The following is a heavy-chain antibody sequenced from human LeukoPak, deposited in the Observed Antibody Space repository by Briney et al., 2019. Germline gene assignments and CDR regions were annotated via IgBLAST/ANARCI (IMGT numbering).Heavy chain of an antibody. CDR1: GGSISSYY. Sequence: SETLSLTCTVSGGSISSYYWGWIRQPPGKGLEWIGSVHDSGSTYYNSSLKSRVTISLDSSKNQFSLRLSSVTAADTAVYYCTRDSSFPYWGQGTLVTVSS. CDR3: TRDSSFPY. J-gene: IGHJ4*02. CDR2: VHDSGST. V-gene: IGHV4-38-2*02.